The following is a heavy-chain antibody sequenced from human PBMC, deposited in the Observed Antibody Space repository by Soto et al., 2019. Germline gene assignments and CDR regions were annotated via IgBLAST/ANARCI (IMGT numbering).Heavy chain of an antibody. CDR3: ARDKQIFDY. J-gene: IGHJ4*02. CDR2: IYYSGST. Sequence: SETLSLTCTVSGGSISSYYWSWIRQPPGKGLEWIGYIYYSGSTNYNPSLKSRVTISVDTSKNQFSLKLSSVTAADTAVYYCARDKQIFDYWGQGTLFTVSS. D-gene: IGHD6-13*01. V-gene: IGHV4-59*01. CDR1: GGSISSYY.